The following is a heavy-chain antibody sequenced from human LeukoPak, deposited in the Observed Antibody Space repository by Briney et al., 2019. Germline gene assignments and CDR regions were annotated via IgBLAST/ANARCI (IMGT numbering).Heavy chain of an antibody. V-gene: IGHV4-61*01. J-gene: IGHJ4*02. CDR3: ATMVRGVNPDY. CDR2: IYYTGST. CDR1: GGSISSSTYY. D-gene: IGHD3-10*01. Sequence: SETLSLTCTVSGGSISSSTYYWSWIRQPPGKGLEWIGYIYYTGSTSYNPSLKSRVTMSLDASKNQFSLELNSVTPADTAVYYCATMVRGVNPDYWGQGTLVTVSS.